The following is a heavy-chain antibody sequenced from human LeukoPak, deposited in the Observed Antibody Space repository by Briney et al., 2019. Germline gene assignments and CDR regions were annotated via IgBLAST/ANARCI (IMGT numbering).Heavy chain of an antibody. J-gene: IGHJ4*02. V-gene: IGHV3-30*02. D-gene: IGHD5-18*01. Sequence: GGSLRLSCVAYGFSIRDYYIHWVRQSPGKGLEWAASVRQDGKLKFYADSVKARFSISRDNSKNTVWLQMDSLRGEDTAIYYCTRERGDSEFGFWGQGTLVTVPS. CDR3: TRERGDSEFGF. CDR2: VRQDGKLK. CDR1: GFSIRDYY.